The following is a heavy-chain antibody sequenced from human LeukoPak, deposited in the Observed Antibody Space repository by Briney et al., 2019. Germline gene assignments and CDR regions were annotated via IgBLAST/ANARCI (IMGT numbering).Heavy chain of an antibody. CDR3: ARSKFP. CDR2: IKPDGSQK. J-gene: IGHJ5*02. V-gene: IGHV3-7*01. CDR1: GFTFNNYW. Sequence: GGSLRLSCVASGFTFNNYWMDWVRQAPGKGLEWVASIKPDGSQKDYVDSVKGRFTISRDNGKNSLYLQMNSLRAEDTAVYYCARSKFPWGQGTLVTVSS.